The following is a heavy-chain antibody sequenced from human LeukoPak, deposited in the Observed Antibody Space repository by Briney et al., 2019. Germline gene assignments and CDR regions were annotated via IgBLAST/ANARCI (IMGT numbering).Heavy chain of an antibody. CDR3: AKGAWSRRGIAAAGDYYYGMDV. J-gene: IGHJ6*02. D-gene: IGHD6-13*01. Sequence: GGSLRLSCAASGFTFSSYAMTWVRQAPGKGLEWVSAISGTGGNTYYADSVKGRFTMSRDNSKNTLYLQMTSLRPEDTAVYYCAKGAWSRRGIAAAGDYYYGMDVWGQGTTVTVSS. CDR2: ISGTGGNT. V-gene: IGHV3-23*01. CDR1: GFTFSSYA.